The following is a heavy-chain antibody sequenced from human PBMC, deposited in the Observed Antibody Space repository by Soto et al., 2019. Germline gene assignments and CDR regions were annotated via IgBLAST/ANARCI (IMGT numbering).Heavy chain of an antibody. Sequence: ASVKVSCKGSGYTFTSYGISWVRQAPGQGLEWMGWISAYNGNTNYAQKLQGRVTMTTDTSTSTAYMELRSLRSDDTAVYYCARAGGNYDFWSGYDGDGYWGQGTLVTVSS. CDR1: GYTFTSYG. V-gene: IGHV1-18*04. CDR2: ISAYNGNT. J-gene: IGHJ4*02. CDR3: ARAGGNYDFWSGYDGDGY. D-gene: IGHD3-3*01.